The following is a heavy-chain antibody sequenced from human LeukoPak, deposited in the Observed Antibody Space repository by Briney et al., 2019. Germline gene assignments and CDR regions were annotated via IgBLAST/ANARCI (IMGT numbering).Heavy chain of an antibody. CDR1: GFTFSSYW. CDR2: INSDGSST. D-gene: IGHD6-13*01. J-gene: IGHJ4*02. Sequence: GGSLRLSCAASGFTFSSYWMHWVRQAPGKGLVWVSRINSDGSSTSYADSVKGRFTISRDNSKNTLFLQMNSLRAEDTAVYYCAKGGEVSSWYKRLKLYFDYWGQGTLVTVSS. CDR3: AKGGEVSSWYKRLKLYFDY. V-gene: IGHV3-74*01.